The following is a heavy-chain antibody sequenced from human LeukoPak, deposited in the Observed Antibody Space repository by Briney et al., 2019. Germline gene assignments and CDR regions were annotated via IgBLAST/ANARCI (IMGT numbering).Heavy chain of an antibody. V-gene: IGHV3-23*01. J-gene: IGHJ4*02. CDR3: ARAEERWLVYLGIQFSGFDY. CDR2: ISGSGGST. CDR1: GFTFSSYA. D-gene: IGHD5-24*01. Sequence: GGSLRLSCAASGFTFSSYAMSWVRQAPGKGLEWVSAISGSGGSTYYADSVKGRFTISRDNSKNTLYLQMNSLRAEDTAVYYCARAEERWLVYLGIQFSGFDYWGQGTLVTVSS.